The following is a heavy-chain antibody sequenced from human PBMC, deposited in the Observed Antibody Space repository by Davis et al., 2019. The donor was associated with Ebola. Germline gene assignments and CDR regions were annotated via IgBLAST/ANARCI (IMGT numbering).Heavy chain of an antibody. V-gene: IGHV4-59*01. J-gene: IGHJ4*02. CDR1: GGSISSYY. D-gene: IGHD3-22*01. CDR3: ARDAYYYDSSGYSRGSFDY. CDR2: IYYSGST. Sequence: MPSETLSLTCTVSGGSISSYYWSWIRQPPGKGLEWIGYIYYSGSTNYNPSLKSRVTISVDTSKNQFSLKLSSVTAADTAVYYCARDAYYYDSSGYSRGSFDYWGQGTLVTVSS.